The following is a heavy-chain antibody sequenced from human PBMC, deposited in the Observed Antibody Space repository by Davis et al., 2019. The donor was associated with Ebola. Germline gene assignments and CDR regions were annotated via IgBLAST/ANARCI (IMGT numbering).Heavy chain of an antibody. CDR1: GFTFSSYW. D-gene: IGHD4-17*01. CDR3: ARDSDYGGMDV. J-gene: IGHJ6*02. CDR2: INSDGSST. Sequence: PGRSLNLSSAASGFTFSSYWMHWVRQAPGKGLVWVSRINSDGSSTSYANSVKCRFTISRDNAKNTLYLQMNSLRAEDTAVYYCARDSDYGGMDVWGQGTTVTVSS. V-gene: IGHV3-74*01.